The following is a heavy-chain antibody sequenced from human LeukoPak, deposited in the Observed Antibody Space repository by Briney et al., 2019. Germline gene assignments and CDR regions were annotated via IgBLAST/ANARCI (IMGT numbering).Heavy chain of an antibody. CDR2: INHSGST. D-gene: IGHD3-22*01. CDR1: GGSFSGYY. CDR3: ARGYYDSSGYYYGPYFDY. J-gene: IGHJ4*02. Sequence: PSETLSLTCAVYGGSFSGYYWSWIRQPPGKGLEWIGEINHSGSTNYNPSLKSRVTISVDTSKNQFSLKLSSVTAADTAVYYCARGYYDSSGYYYGPYFDYWGQGTLVTVSS. V-gene: IGHV4-34*01.